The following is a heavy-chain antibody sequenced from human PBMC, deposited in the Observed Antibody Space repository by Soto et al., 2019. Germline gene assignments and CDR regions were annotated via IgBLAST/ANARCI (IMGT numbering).Heavy chain of an antibody. CDR1: GFTFSSYA. CDR3: ARDLRLQIVGATPGY. Sequence: GGSLRLSCAASGFTFSSYAMHWVRQAPGKGLEWVAVISYDGSNKYYADSVKGRFTISRDNSKNTLYLQMNSLRAEDTAVYYCARDLRLQIVGATPGYWGQGTLVTVSS. D-gene: IGHD1-26*01. V-gene: IGHV3-30-3*01. CDR2: ISYDGSNK. J-gene: IGHJ4*02.